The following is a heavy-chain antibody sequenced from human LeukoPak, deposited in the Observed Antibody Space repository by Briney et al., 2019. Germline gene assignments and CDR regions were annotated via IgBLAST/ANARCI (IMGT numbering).Heavy chain of an antibody. CDR1: GFTFSSYA. J-gene: IGHJ4*02. CDR3: AKTYRYCSSTSCYNC. V-gene: IGHV3-23*01. D-gene: IGHD2-2*02. Sequence: GGSLRLSCAASGFTFSSYAMSWVRQAPGKGLEWVSGISGSGDSTYYADSVKGRFTISRDNSKNTLYLQMNSLRAEDTAVYYCAKTYRYCSSTSCYNCWGQGTLVTVSS. CDR2: ISGSGDST.